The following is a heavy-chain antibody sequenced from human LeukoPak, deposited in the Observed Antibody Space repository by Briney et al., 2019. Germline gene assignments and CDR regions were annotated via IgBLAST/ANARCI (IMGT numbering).Heavy chain of an antibody. V-gene: IGHV1-18*01. CDR3: ARDRMDTGTYFDY. J-gene: IGHJ4*02. CDR2: IGTYNGNT. Sequence: ASVKVSCKSSGYTFTTYGITWVRQGPGQGLEWMGWIGTYNGNTNYAQKLQVRVTMTTDTSTSTAYMELRSLRSDDTAMYYCARDRMDTGTYFDYWGQGTLVTVSS. D-gene: IGHD5-18*01. CDR1: GYTFTTYG.